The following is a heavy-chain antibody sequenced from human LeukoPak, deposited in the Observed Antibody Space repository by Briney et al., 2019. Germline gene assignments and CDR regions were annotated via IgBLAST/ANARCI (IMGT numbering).Heavy chain of an antibody. V-gene: IGHV3-NL1*01. D-gene: IGHD3-10*01. Sequence: TGGSLRLSCEASGFTFDDYAMHWVRQAPGKGLEWVSILYSGGDIYYADSVKGRFTISRDNSRNTLYLQMNTLRVEDSAVYYCARDRAPPTSWYFDVWGRGTLVTVSS. J-gene: IGHJ2*01. CDR1: GFTFDDYA. CDR3: ARDRAPPTSWYFDV. CDR2: LYSGGDI.